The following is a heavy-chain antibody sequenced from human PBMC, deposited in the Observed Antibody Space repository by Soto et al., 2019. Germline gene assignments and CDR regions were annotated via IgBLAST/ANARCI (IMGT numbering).Heavy chain of an antibody. D-gene: IGHD2-8*01. CDR3: AKGGGDIVLMVYAYFDY. CDR2: ISGSGGST. V-gene: IGHV3-23*01. CDR1: GFTFSSYA. J-gene: IGHJ4*02. Sequence: GGSLRLSCAASGFTFSSYAMSWVRQAPGKGLEWVSAISGSGGSTYYADSVKGRFTISRDNSKNTLYLQMNSLRAEDTAVYYCAKGGGDIVLMVYAYFDYWGQGTLVTVSS.